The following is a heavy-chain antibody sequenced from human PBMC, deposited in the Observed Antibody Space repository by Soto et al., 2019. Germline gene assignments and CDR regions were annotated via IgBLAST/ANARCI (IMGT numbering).Heavy chain of an antibody. D-gene: IGHD5-12*01. Sequence: LGEALKISCKGSGYDFTRTWIGWVRQLPGKGLDWMGIIYPGDSETRYSPSFQGQVTISADKSISTAYLQWSSLKTSDTAMYYCARLVGGYDSYFDHWGQGTRVTVSS. CDR1: GYDFTRTW. CDR3: ARLVGGYDSYFDH. V-gene: IGHV5-51*01. CDR2: IYPGDSET. J-gene: IGHJ4*02.